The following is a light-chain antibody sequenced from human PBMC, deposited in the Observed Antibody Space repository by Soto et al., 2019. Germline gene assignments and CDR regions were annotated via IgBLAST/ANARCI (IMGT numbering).Light chain of an antibody. CDR3: QQYGNSPT. CDR2: DAS. V-gene: IGKV3-20*01. CDR1: QSVSSSY. J-gene: IGKJ4*01. Sequence: EIVLTQSPGTLSLSPGERATLSCRASQSVSSSYLAWYQQKPGQAPRLLIYDASSRATGIPDRFSGSGSGTDFTLTISRLEPEDFAVDYCQQYGNSPTFGGGTKVEIK.